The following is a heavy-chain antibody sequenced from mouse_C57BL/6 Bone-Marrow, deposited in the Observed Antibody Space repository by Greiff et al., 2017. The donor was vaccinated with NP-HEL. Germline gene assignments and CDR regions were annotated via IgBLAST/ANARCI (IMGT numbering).Heavy chain of an antibody. CDR3: AIGGYYAMDY. J-gene: IGHJ4*01. CDR1: GYTFTSYW. Sequence: QVQLQQPGAELVKPGASVKVSCKASGYTFTSYWMRWVKQRTGQGLEWIGRIYPSDSDTNYNQKFKGKATLTVDKSSSTAYMQLSSLTSGDSAVDYCAIGGYYAMDYWGQGTSVTVSS. CDR2: IYPSDSDT. V-gene: IGHV1-74*01.